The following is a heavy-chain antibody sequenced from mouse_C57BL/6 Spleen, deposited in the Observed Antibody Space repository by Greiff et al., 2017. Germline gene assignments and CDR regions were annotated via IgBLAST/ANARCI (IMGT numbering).Heavy chain of an antibody. J-gene: IGHJ2*01. Sequence: VQLQPGAELVRPGSSVKLSCKASGYTFTSYWMDWVKQRPGQGLEWIGNIYPSDSETHYNQKFKDKATLTVDKSSSTAYMQLSSLTSEDSAVYYCARSVVAFDYWGQGTTLTVSS. V-gene: IGHV1-61*01. CDR3: ARSVVAFDY. D-gene: IGHD1-1*01. CDR2: IYPSDSET. CDR1: GYTFTSYW.